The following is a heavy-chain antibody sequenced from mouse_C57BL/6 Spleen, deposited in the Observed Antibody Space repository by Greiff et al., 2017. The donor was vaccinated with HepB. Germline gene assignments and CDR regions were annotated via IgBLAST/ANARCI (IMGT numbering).Heavy chain of an antibody. CDR2: IDPSDSYT. V-gene: IGHV1-50*01. J-gene: IGHJ2*01. CDR1: GYTFTSYW. Sequence: QVQLQQSGAELVKPGASVKLSCKASGYTFTSYWMQWVKQRPGQGLEWIGEIDPSDSYTNYNQKFKGKATLTVDTSSSTAYMQLSSLTSEDSAVYYCARPRGYWGQGTTLTVSS. CDR3: ARPRGY.